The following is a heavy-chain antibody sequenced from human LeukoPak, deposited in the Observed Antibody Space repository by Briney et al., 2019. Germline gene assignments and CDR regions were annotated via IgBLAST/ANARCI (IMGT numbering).Heavy chain of an antibody. Sequence: PGGSLRLSCAASGCTFDDYAMHWVRQAPGKGLEWVSLISGDGGSTYYADSVKGRFTISRDNSKNSLYLQMNSLITEDTDLYYCAKDKGDGYSTGYFDYWGQGTLVTVSS. J-gene: IGHJ4*02. CDR2: ISGDGGST. CDR3: AKDKGDGYSTGYFDY. CDR1: GCTFDDYA. D-gene: IGHD5-24*01. V-gene: IGHV3-43*02.